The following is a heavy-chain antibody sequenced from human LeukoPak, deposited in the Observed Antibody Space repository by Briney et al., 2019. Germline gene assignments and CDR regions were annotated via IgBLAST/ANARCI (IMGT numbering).Heavy chain of an antibody. CDR3: ARTKADHDTFDI. CDR1: GYTFTSYD. D-gene: IGHD2-8*01. V-gene: IGHV1-8*01. J-gene: IGHJ3*02. Sequence: ASVKVSCKASGYTFTSYDINWVRQATGQGLEWMGWMNPNSGNTGYAQKFQGRVTMTRNTSISTAYMEPSSLRSEDTAVYYCARTKADHDTFDIWGQGTMVTVSS. CDR2: MNPNSGNT.